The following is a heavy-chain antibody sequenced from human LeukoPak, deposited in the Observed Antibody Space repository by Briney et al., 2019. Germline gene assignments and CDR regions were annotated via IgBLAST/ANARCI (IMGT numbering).Heavy chain of an antibody. V-gene: IGHV3-49*04. CDR2: IRSNTYGGTT. CDR1: GFTFANYA. Sequence: GGSLRLSCTASGFTFANYAMSWVRQAPGKGLEWVGFIRSNTYGGTTHYAASVRGTFTISRDDSKSIAYLQMNSLKTEDTAVYYYTRVRVYSSGWYFDYWGQGTLVTVSS. CDR3: TRVRVYSSGWYFDY. D-gene: IGHD6-19*01. J-gene: IGHJ4*02.